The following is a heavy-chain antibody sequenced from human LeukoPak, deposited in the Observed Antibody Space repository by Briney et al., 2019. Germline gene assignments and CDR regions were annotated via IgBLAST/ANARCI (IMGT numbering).Heavy chain of an antibody. J-gene: IGHJ4*02. CDR3: ARIRGLLNDY. D-gene: IGHD3-10*01. V-gene: IGHV4-39*07. Sequence: SETLSLACTVSGDSISSGSYYWGWIRQPPGKGLEWIGSIYYSKNTYYNPSLKSRVNISVDTSKNQFSLKLSSVTAADTAVYYCARIRGLLNDYWGQGTLVTVSS. CDR2: IYYSKNT. CDR1: GDSISSGSYY.